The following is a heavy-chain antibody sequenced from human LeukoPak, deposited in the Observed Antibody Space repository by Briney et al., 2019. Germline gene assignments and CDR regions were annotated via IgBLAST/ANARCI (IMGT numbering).Heavy chain of an antibody. CDR1: GFTFSSYS. D-gene: IGHD3-3*02. CDR2: ISSTAHYI. J-gene: IGHJ4*02. V-gene: IGHV3-21*01. Sequence: GGSLRLSCAASGFTFSSYSMNWVRQAPGKGLEWVSSISSTAHYIYYADSVKGRFTISRDNAKNSLYLQMNSLRAEDMAVYYCARHFITASLEWLSDYWGQGTLVTVSS. CDR3: ARHFITASLEWLSDY.